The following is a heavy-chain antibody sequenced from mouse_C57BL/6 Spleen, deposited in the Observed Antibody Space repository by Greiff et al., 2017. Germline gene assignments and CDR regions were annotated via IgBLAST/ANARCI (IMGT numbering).Heavy chain of an antibody. CDR2: IFPGSGST. V-gene: IGHV1-75*01. CDR1: GYTFTDYY. Sequence: VKLQESGPELVKPGASVKISCKASGYTFTDYYINWVKQRPGQGLEWIGWIFPGSGSTYYNEKFKGKATLTVDKSSSTAYMLLSSLTSEDSAVYFCARGGPHSRSTMVTTKAMDYWGQGTSVTVSS. CDR3: ARGGPHSRSTMVTTKAMDY. J-gene: IGHJ4*01. D-gene: IGHD2-2*01.